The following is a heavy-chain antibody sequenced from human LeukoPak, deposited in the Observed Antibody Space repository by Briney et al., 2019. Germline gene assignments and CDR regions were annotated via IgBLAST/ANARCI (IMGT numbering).Heavy chain of an antibody. J-gene: IGHJ4*02. CDR1: GFTFSAYE. V-gene: IGHV3-48*03. CDR3: ASDVVGGNNF. D-gene: IGHD1-26*01. Sequence: GGSLRLSCAAPGFTFSAYEMHWVRQAPGKRLEWISYITSSGTIYYADSVKGRFTISRDNAKNSLYLQMNSLSAEDTAVYYCASDVVGGNNFWGQGTLVTVSS. CDR2: ITSSGTI.